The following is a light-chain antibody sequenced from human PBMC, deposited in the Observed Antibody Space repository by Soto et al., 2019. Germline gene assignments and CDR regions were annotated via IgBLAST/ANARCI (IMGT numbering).Light chain of an antibody. J-gene: IGKJ5*01. CDR3: QRRSNWPPPIT. V-gene: IGKV3-11*01. CDR1: QSLSSY. Sequence: EIVLTQSPATLSLSPGERATLSCRASQSLSSYLAWYQQKPGQAPRLLIYDASNRATGIPARFSGSGSGTDFTLTISSLEPEDFAVYYCQRRSNWPPPITFGQGTRLEIK. CDR2: DAS.